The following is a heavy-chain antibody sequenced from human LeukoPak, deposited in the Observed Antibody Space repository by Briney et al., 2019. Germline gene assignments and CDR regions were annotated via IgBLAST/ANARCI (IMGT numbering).Heavy chain of an antibody. CDR3: TRVQGYCSTTSCYPHY. D-gene: IGHD2-2*01. J-gene: IGHJ4*02. V-gene: IGHV7-4-1*02. Sequence: ASVKVSCKASGYTLTNYALNWVRQAPGQGLEWMGWINTNTGNPTYAQGFTGRFVFSLDTSVNTAYLQISSLKAEDTAIYYCTRVQGYCSTTSCYPHYWGQGTLVTVSS. CDR2: INTNTGNP. CDR1: GYTLTNYA.